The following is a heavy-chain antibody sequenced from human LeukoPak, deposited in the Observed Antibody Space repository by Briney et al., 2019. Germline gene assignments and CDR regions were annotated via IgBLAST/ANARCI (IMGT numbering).Heavy chain of an antibody. Sequence: GGSLRLSCKGSGFNFRGACGMAWVRQAPGKGLEWVSTISGGGENTHYADSVKGRFTISRDNARNTLYLQMNSLRAEDGAMYYCARGNQRVLDYWGQGTLVTVSS. V-gene: IGHV3-23*01. CDR2: ISGGGENT. CDR3: ARGNQRVLDY. D-gene: IGHD1-1*01. J-gene: IGHJ4*02. CDR1: GFNFRGACG.